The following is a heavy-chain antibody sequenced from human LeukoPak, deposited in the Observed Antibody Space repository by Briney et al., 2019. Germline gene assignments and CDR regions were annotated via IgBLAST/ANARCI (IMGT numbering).Heavy chain of an antibody. CDR2: IYYSGST. J-gene: IGHJ3*02. CDR3: GRSYHDDAWAAFDI. CDR1: DGSITMDYYY. V-gene: IGHV4-39*07. Sequence: SETLSLTCSVSDGSITMDYYYWGWVRQPPGKGLEWIGSIYYSGSTYYTPSLKSRVTISVDTSKNQFSLKLSSVTAADTAVYYCGRSYHDDAWAAFDIWGQGTVVTISS. D-gene: IGHD3-16*01.